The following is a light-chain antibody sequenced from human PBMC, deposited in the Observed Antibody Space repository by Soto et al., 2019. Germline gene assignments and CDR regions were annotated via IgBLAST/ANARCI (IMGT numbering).Light chain of an antibody. Sequence: EIVLTQSPGTLSLSPGERATLSCRASQSVSSSYLAWYQQTPGQAPRLLIYGTSNRAAGVPNRFRGAGSGTDFTLTISRLEPEDFAVYYRQQFGGSFSFGGGTKVDIK. V-gene: IGKV3-20*01. J-gene: IGKJ4*01. CDR2: GTS. CDR3: QQFGGSFS. CDR1: QSVSSSY.